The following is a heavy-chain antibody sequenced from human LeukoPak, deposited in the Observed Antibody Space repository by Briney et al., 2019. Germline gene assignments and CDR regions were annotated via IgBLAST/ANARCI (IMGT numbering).Heavy chain of an antibody. J-gene: IGHJ4*02. CDR3: AKELDTMFFDY. V-gene: IGHV3-43*01. CDR1: GFNFDRYT. D-gene: IGHD3-10*02. Sequence: GRSLRLSCATSGFNFDRYTIHWVRQAPGKGLEWVSLAGWAGGTTFYSDSVRGRFTISRDSGRKSVYLQMNSLTTDDTVFYFCAKELDTMFFDYWGQGALVTVSS. CDR2: AGWAGGTT.